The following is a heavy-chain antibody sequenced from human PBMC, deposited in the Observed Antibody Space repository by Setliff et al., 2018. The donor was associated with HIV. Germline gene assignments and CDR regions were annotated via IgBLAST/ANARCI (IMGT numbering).Heavy chain of an antibody. Sequence: PGESLKISCKGSGYSFTSCWIGWVRQMPGKGLEWMGIIYPADSDTRYSPSFQGQVTISADKSINTAYLQWSSLKASDTAMYYCARVLVGANDAFDIWGQGTMVTV. CDR2: IYPADSDT. CDR3: ARVLVGANDAFDI. V-gene: IGHV5-51*01. D-gene: IGHD1-26*01. CDR1: GYSFTSCW. J-gene: IGHJ3*02.